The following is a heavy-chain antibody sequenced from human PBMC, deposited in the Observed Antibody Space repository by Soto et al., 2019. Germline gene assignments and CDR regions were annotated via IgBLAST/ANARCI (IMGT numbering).Heavy chain of an antibody. CDR3: AKTTAYYYGSGSSNWFDP. V-gene: IGHV1-3*01. CDR1: GYTFTSYA. J-gene: IGHJ5*02. CDR2: INAGNGNA. D-gene: IGHD3-10*01. Sequence: VASVKVSCKASGYTFTSYAMHWVRQAPGQRLEWMGWINAGNGNAKYSQKFQGRVTITRDTSASTAYMELSSLRSEDTAVYYCAKTTAYYYGSGSSNWFDPWGQGTLVTVSS.